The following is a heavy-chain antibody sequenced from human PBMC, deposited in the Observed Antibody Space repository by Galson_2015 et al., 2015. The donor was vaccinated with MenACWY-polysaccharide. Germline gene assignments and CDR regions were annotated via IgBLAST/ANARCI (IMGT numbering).Heavy chain of an antibody. V-gene: IGHV3-23*01. Sequence: SLRLSCAASGFTFSTYPMDWVRQTPGKGLESVSSISGSGDRTYYADSVKGRFTISRDNSKNTLYMQMNSQRVEDSAIYYCARVMSTTINYWYGLDLWGQGATVSVSS. J-gene: IGHJ6*02. CDR2: ISGSGDRT. CDR3: ARVMSTTINYWYGLDL. CDR1: GFTFSTYP. D-gene: IGHD5-24*01.